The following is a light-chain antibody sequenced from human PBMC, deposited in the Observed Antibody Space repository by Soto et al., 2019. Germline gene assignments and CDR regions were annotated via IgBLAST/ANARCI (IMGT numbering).Light chain of an antibody. CDR1: QSVTSTP. V-gene: IGKV3-20*01. CDR2: VAS. CDR3: QQYATPPET. J-gene: IGKJ1*01. Sequence: EIVLTQSPGTLPLSPGERATLSCRASQSVTSTPLAWYQQKPGQAPRLLIYVASSRATDIPDRFSGSGSGTDFTLIISRLEPEDFAVYYCQQYATPPETFGQGTKVEIK.